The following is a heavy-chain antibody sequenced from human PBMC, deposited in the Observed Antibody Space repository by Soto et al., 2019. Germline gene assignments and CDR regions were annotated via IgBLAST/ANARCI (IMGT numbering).Heavy chain of an antibody. V-gene: IGHV1-18*01. D-gene: IGHD1-1*01. Sequence: QIHLVQSGAEVKKPGASVKVSCKGSGYGFTTYGITWVRQAPGQGLEWMAWISAHNGNTNYAQKLQGRVTVTRDTATSKAYMELRSLRSDDSAVYYCARWRYGDYGSEGALFTVSS. CDR2: ISAHNGNT. CDR1: GYGFTTYG. CDR3: ARWRYGDY. J-gene: IGHJ4*02.